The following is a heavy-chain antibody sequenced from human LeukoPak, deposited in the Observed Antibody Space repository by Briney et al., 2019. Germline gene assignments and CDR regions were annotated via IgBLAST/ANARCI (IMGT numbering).Heavy chain of an antibody. J-gene: IGHJ4*02. CDR3: ARDSLHNYGGTGYGYYFDY. CDR2: ISSSGDLM. V-gene: IGHV3-48*03. CDR1: GFTFNSYE. Sequence: PGGSLRLSCAASGFTFNSYEMIWVRQAPGKGLEWISYISSSGDLMYYADSVKGRFTISRDSAQNSLYLQLNSLRADDTAIYYCARDSLHNYGGTGYGYYFDYWGQGTLVTISS. D-gene: IGHD3-9*01.